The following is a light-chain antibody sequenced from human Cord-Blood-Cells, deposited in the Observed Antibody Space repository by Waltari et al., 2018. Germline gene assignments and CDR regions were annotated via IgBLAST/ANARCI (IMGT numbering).Light chain of an antibody. V-gene: IGLV1-47*01. CDR1: SSNIGRNY. Sequence: QSVLTQPPSASGTPGQRVTISCSGSSSNIGRNYLYWYQQLPGPAPQLLIYRNNQRPSGVPDRFCGSKSGTSASLAISGLRSEDEADYYCAAWDDSLSGQWVFGGGTKLTVL. J-gene: IGLJ3*02. CDR2: RNN. CDR3: AAWDDSLSGQWV.